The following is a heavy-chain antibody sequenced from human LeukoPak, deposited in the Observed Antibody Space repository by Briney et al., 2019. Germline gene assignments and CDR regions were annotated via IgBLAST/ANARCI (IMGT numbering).Heavy chain of an antibody. CDR2: IKQDGSEK. D-gene: IGHD1-26*01. J-gene: IGHJ4*02. V-gene: IGHV3-7*01. Sequence: GGSLRLSCAASGFTFSSYWMSWVCQAPGKGLEWVANIKQDGSEKYYVDSVKGRFTISRDNAKNSLYLQMNSLRAEDTAVYYCASYPGAKGADYWGQGTLVTVSS. CDR3: ASYPGAKGADY. CDR1: GFTFSSYW.